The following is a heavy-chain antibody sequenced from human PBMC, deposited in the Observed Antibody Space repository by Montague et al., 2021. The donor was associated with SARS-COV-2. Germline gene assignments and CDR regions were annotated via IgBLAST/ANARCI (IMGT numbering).Heavy chain of an antibody. J-gene: IGHJ4*02. Sequence: SETLSLTCSRQCRGTQAYIGSAHGRTPVTGLDCMGEINRNKNTKYNPSLKSRVTISVDTSKNQFSLKLSSVTAADTAVYYCARGTKRVFTYDYDSSGYASDYWGQGTLVTVSS. CDR3: ARGTKRVFTYDYDSSGYASDY. CDR1: RGTQAYI. CDR2: INRNKNT. D-gene: IGHD3-22*01. V-gene: IGHV4-34*01.